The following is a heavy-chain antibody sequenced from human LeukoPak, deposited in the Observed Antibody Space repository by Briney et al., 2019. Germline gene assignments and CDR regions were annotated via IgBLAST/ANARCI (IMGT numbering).Heavy chain of an antibody. CDR1: GYTFTSYG. CDR2: ISAYNGNT. V-gene: IGHV1-18*01. CDR3: ARDHGGSGYLEPRYAFDI. D-gene: IGHD3-22*01. J-gene: IGHJ3*02. Sequence: ASVKVSCKASGYTFTSYGISWVRQAPGQGLEWMGWISAYNGNTNYAQKLQGRVTMTTDTSTSTAYMELRSLRSDDTAVYYCARDHGGSGYLEPRYAFDIWGQGTMVTVSS.